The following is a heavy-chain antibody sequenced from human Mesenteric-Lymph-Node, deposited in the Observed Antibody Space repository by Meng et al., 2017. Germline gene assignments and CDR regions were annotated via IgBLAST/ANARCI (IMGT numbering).Heavy chain of an antibody. J-gene: IGHJ3*02. CDR2: ISSGGDST. CDR1: AFTFSSYA. Sequence: GGSLRLSCAASAFTFSSYAMSWVRQAPGKGLEWVSTISSGGDSTFYTDSVKGRFTISRDNSKNTLYLQMSNLRGDDTAVYYCATSSRGWGGDAFDIWGPGTTVTVSS. V-gene: IGHV3-23*01. CDR3: ATSSRGWGGDAFDI. D-gene: IGHD7-27*01.